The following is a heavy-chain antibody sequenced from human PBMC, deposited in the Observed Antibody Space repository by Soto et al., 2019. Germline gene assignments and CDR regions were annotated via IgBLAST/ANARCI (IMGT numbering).Heavy chain of an antibody. J-gene: IGHJ4*02. V-gene: IGHV4-39*01. CDR3: ARHGSN. CDR2: IYYSGIT. Sequence: SETLSLTCTVSGVSISNSSYYWGWIRRPPGKGLEWIGTIYYSGITYYNPSLKSRVTISVDTSKNQFSLKLTSVTAADTAVYYCARHGSNWGQGTLVTSPQ. CDR1: GVSISNSSYY.